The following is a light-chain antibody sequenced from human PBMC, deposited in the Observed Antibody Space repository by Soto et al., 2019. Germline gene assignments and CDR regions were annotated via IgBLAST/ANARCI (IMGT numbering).Light chain of an antibody. J-gene: IGKJ1*01. V-gene: IGKV3-15*01. CDR2: GAS. CDR1: QSVSTN. Sequence: EIVMTHYPATLSLPPGASATLSCRASQSVSTNLAWYQQKPGQVPRVLIYGASTRATEIPARFSGSGSGTEFTLTIDSLQSEDFAVYYCQQYNNWPRTFGQGTKVDIK. CDR3: QQYNNWPRT.